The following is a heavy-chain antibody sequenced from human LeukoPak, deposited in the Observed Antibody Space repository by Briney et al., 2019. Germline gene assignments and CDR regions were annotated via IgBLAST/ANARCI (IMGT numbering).Heavy chain of an antibody. Sequence: GGSLRLSCAASGFTFSSYAMHWVRQAPGKGLEYVSAISGNGGSTYYANSVKGRFTISRDNFKNTLYLQMGSLRAEDMAVYYCARGCTRYFDWLSCYFDYWGQGTLATVSS. J-gene: IGHJ4*02. CDR1: GFTFSSYA. CDR3: ARGCTRYFDWLSCYFDY. D-gene: IGHD3-9*01. CDR2: ISGNGGST. V-gene: IGHV3-64*01.